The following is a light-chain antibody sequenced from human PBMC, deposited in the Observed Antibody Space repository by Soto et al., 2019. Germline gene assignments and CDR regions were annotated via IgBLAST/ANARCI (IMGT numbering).Light chain of an antibody. CDR1: SSDVGGYNY. J-gene: IGLJ2*01. V-gene: IGLV2-8*01. CDR2: EVS. CDR3: SSYAGNVL. Sequence: QSALTQPPSASGAPGQSVTISCTGTSSDVGGYNYVSWYQQHPGKAPKLMIYEVSKRPSGVPDRFSGSKSGNTASLTVSGLQAEDEADYHCSSYAGNVLFGGGTKLTVL.